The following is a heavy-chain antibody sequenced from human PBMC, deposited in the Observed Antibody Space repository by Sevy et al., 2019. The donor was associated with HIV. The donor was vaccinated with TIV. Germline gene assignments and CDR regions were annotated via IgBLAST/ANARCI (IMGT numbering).Heavy chain of an antibody. V-gene: IGHV3-53*01. J-gene: IGHJ6*02. CDR3: TRQKSSSSSYYYYYGMDV. CDR1: GFTVSSNY. CDR2: IYSGGST. Sequence: GGSLRLSCAASGFTVSSNYMTWVRQAPGKGLEWVSVIYSGGSTYYADSVKGRFTISRDDSKNTLYLRMNSLRADDTAVYYCTRQKSSSSSYYYYYGMDVWGQGTTVTVSS. D-gene: IGHD6-6*01.